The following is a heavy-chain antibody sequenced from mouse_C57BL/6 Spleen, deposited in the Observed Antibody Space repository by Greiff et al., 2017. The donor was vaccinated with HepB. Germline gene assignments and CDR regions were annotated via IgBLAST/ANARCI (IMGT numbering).Heavy chain of an antibody. CDR3: AHSSGRTFDY. D-gene: IGHD3-2*02. CDR2: INPGSGGT. Sequence: VQLQESGAELVRPGTSVKVSCKASGYAFTNYLIEWVKQRPGQGLEWIGVINPGSGGTNYNEKFKGKATLTADKSSSTAYMQLSSLTSEDSAVYFCAHSSGRTFDYWGQGTTLTVSS. J-gene: IGHJ2*01. CDR1: GYAFTNYL. V-gene: IGHV1-54*01.